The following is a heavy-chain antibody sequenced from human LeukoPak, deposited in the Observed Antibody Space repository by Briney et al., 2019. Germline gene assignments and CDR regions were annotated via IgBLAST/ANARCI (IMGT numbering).Heavy chain of an antibody. D-gene: IGHD1-1*01. J-gene: IGHJ1*01. CDR1: GFTVSSSY. CDR2: IYSGGTA. CDR3: VRADSQLAHPH. Sequence: GGSLRLSCAASGFTVSSSYMSWVRQAPGKGLEWVSVIYSGGTAHYADSVTGRFSISRDNWKNTVDLQMNSLRADDTAVYYCVRADSQLAHPHWGKGTLVTVSS. V-gene: IGHV3-66*01.